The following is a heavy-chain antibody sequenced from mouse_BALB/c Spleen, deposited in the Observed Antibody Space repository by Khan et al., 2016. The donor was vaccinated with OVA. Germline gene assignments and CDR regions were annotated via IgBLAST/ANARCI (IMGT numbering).Heavy chain of an antibody. D-gene: IGHD1-1*01. CDR1: GFSFSTYG. Sequence: EVELVESGGDLVKPGGSLKLSCAASGFSFSTYGMSWVRQTPDKRMEWVATVSTGGSYTYYPDSVKGRFTISRDNAKNNLYMQMSCLKSEDTAMFYCTRLAYYYDTDGFAYWGQGTLVTVSA. CDR2: VSTGGSYT. J-gene: IGHJ3*01. CDR3: TRLAYYYDTDGFAY. V-gene: IGHV5-6*01.